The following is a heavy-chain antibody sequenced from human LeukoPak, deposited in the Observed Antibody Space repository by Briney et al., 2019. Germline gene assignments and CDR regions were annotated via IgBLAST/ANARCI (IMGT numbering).Heavy chain of an antibody. CDR2: IYTSGSP. J-gene: IGHJ4*02. D-gene: IGHD6-13*01. V-gene: IGHV4-4*07. Sequence: SETLSLTCTVTGGSISSYYWTWIRQPAGKGLEWIGRIYTSGSPSYNPSLKSRVTMSVDTSKNQFSLKLSSVTAADTAVYYCAKDPRIQPKKQHAESGDYWGQGILVTVSS. CDR1: GGSISSYY. CDR3: AKDPRIQPKKQHAESGDY.